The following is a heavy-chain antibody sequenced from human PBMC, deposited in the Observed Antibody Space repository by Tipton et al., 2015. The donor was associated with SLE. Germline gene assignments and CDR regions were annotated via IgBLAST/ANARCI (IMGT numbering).Heavy chain of an antibody. V-gene: IGHV3-48*03. CDR3: ASGYLPGIAAAGYDY. Sequence: GSLRLSCAASGFTFSSYEMNWVRQAPGKGLEWVSYISSSGSTIYYADSVKGRFTISRDNAKNSLHLQMNSLRAEDTAVYYCASGYLPGIAAAGYDYWGQGTLVTVSS. J-gene: IGHJ4*02. CDR1: GFTFSSYE. CDR2: ISSSGSTI. D-gene: IGHD6-13*01.